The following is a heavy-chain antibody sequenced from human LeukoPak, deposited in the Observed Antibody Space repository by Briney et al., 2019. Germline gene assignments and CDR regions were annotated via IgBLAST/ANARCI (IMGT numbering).Heavy chain of an antibody. D-gene: IGHD3-22*01. CDR1: GFTFSSHA. CDR3: AKERFTMIDY. CDR2: IRYDGSNK. Sequence: TGGSLRLSCAASGFTFSSHAMNWVRQAPGKGLEWVAFIRYDGSNKYYADSVKGRFTISRDNSKNTLYLQMNSLRAEDTAVYYCAKERFTMIDYWGQGTLVTVSS. J-gene: IGHJ4*02. V-gene: IGHV3-30*02.